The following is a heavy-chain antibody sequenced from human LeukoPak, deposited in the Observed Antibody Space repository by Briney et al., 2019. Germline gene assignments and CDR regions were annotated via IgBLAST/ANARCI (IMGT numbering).Heavy chain of an antibody. V-gene: IGHV3-21*01. Sequence: GGSLRLSCAASGFTFSSYIMTWVRQAPGKGLEWVSSISSSSPYIYYADSVKGRFTISRDDAKTSLYLQMNSLRAEDTAVYYCARDLFPSTTAYFDYWGQGTLVTVSS. J-gene: IGHJ4*02. CDR2: ISSSSPYI. CDR3: ARDLFPSTTAYFDY. D-gene: IGHD4-11*01. CDR1: GFTFSSYI.